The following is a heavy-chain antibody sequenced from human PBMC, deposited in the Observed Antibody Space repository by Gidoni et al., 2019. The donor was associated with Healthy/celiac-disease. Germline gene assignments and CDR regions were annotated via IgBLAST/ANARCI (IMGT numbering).Heavy chain of an antibody. V-gene: IGHV3-23*01. D-gene: IGHD1-26*01. Sequence: EVQLLESGGGLVQPGGSLRLSCAASGFTFSSYAMSWVRQAPGKRLEWVSAISGSGGSTYYADSVKGRFTISRDNSKNTLYLQMNSLRAEDTAVYYCAKAVNSGSYYRLWYFDLWGRGTLVTVSS. CDR2: ISGSGGST. CDR3: AKAVNSGSYYRLWYFDL. J-gene: IGHJ2*01. CDR1: GFTFSSYA.